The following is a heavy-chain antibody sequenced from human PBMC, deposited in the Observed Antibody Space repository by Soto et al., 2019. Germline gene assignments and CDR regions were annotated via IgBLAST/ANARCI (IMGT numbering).Heavy chain of an antibody. V-gene: IGHV4-31*03. CDR1: GDSISGGASF. Sequence: SETLSLTCTVSGDSISGGASFWSWIRQPPGKGLEWIANVYYSGSSYYNPPLKSRLTISVDTTKNQFSLQLKSMTAADTAVYYCAKLSCTSSTCYFPGWFDPWGQGTLVTVSS. CDR3: AKLSCTSSTCYFPGWFDP. J-gene: IGHJ5*02. D-gene: IGHD2-2*01. CDR2: VYYSGSS.